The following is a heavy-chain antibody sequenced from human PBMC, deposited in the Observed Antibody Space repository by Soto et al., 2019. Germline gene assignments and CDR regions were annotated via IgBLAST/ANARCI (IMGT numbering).Heavy chain of an antibody. V-gene: IGHV4-31*03. CDR1: GDSISGGASF. Sequence: SETLSLTCTVSGDSISGGASFWSWIRQPPGKGLEWIANVYYSGSSYYNPPLKSRLTISVDTTKNQFSLQLKSMTAADTAVYYCAKLSCTSSTCYFPGWFDPWGQGTLVTVSS. CDR3: AKLSCTSSTCYFPGWFDP. J-gene: IGHJ5*02. D-gene: IGHD2-2*01. CDR2: VYYSGSS.